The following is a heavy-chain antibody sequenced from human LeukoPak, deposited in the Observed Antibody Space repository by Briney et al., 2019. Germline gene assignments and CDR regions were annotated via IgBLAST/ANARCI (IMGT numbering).Heavy chain of an antibody. D-gene: IGHD5-18*01. CDR2: ISGSGGST. CDR1: GFTFSSYA. J-gene: IGHJ4*02. V-gene: IGHV3-23*01. CDR3: AKVDTAMDEFAY. Sequence: GGSLRLSCAASGFTFSSYAMSWVRQAPGKGLEWVSAISGSGGSTYYADSVKGRFTISRDNSKNTLYLQMNSLRAEDTAVYSCAKVDTAMDEFAYWGQGTLVTVSS.